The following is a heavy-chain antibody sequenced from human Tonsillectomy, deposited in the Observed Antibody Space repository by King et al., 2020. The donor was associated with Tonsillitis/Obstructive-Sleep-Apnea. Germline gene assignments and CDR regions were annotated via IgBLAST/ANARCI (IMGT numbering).Heavy chain of an antibody. Sequence: VQLVESGGGLVQPGGSLRLSCAASGFTFSSYAMSWVRQAPGKGLEWVSAINGSDGSTYYADTVKGRFTISRDNSKNTLYLQMNSLRAEDTAVYYCAKRRAVADRFVYWGQGTLVTVSS. J-gene: IGHJ4*02. CDR1: GFTFSSYA. CDR2: INGSDGST. CDR3: AKRRAVADRFVY. D-gene: IGHD6-19*01. V-gene: IGHV3-23*04.